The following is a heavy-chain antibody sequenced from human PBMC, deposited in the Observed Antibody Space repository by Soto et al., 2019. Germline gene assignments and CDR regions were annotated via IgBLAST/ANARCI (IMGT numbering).Heavy chain of an antibody. CDR2: VYSGGAT. D-gene: IGHD3-10*01. V-gene: IGHV3-53*02. CDR3: ARVPGRL. Sequence: QLVETGGGLIQPGTSLTLSCAASGFSVSRNYMTWVRQAPGKGLEWVSFVYSGGATFYADSVKGRFILSRDDSQNPMYLQRNNLRAEDTAVYYCARVPGRLWGRGTLVTVAS. J-gene: IGHJ4*02. CDR1: GFSVSRNY.